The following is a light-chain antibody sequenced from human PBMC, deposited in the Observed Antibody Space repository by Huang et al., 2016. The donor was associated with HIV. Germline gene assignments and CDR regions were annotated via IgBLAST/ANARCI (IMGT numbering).Light chain of an antibody. V-gene: IGKV1-39*01. CDR2: SAS. Sequence: IQMTQSPSSLSASVGDRVTITCLASQTIRNYLNWYRQRPGKAPELLIYSASTLQSGVPSRFTGSGSDTDFTLTISSLQPEDSATYFCQQSFNTPRTFGQGTHLGI. CDR3: QQSFNTPRT. CDR1: QTIRNY. J-gene: IGKJ2*01.